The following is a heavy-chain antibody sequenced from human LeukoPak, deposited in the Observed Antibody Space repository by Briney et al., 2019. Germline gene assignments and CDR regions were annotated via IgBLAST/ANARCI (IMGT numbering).Heavy chain of an antibody. CDR1: GGSVGSDSYY. Sequence: PSETLSLTCAVSGGSVGSDSYYWSWIRQPAGKGLEWIGRIQNNGRTNKEPSFWSRVTISVDTSKTQFSLNMTSVTAADTAVYYCARGTAMVRGVNAFYYHMDVWGKGTTVTVSS. CDR2: IQNNGRT. J-gene: IGHJ6*03. V-gene: IGHV4-61*02. CDR3: ARGTAMVRGVNAFYYHMDV. D-gene: IGHD3-10*01.